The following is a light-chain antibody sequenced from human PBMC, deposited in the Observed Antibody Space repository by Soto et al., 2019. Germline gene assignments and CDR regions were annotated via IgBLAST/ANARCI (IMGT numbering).Light chain of an antibody. J-gene: IGLJ2*01. CDR3: SSYKGSSNLVF. Sequence: QSALTQPPSASGSPGQSVTISCTGTSSDVGDYNYVSWYQQHPGKAPKLMIYEVSKRPSGVPDRFSGSKSGNTASLTVSGLQGEDEADYYCSSYKGSSNLVFFAGGTKLTVL. CDR2: EVS. V-gene: IGLV2-8*01. CDR1: SSDVGDYNY.